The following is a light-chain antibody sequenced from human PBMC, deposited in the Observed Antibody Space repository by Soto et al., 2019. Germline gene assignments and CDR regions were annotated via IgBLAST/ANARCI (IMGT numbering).Light chain of an antibody. CDR1: QSISSY. CDR3: QQIYSTFT. Sequence: QVIQYPYALRVAEGGRFTITSRPSQSISSYLNWYQYKPGKAPKVLIYGASTLQSGVPSRFRGSGSGRDFTLSISSLQLEDFASHYCQQIYSTFTVGRGTRLEIK. V-gene: IGKV1-39*01. CDR2: GAS. J-gene: IGKJ5*01.